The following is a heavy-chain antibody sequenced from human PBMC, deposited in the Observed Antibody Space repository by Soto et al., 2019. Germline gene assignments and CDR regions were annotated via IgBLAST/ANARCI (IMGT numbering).Heavy chain of an antibody. Sequence: GGSLRLSCAASGFTFSSYAMIWVRQAPGKGLEWVSAISGSGGSTYYADSVKGRFTISRDNSKNTLYLQMNSLRAEDTAVYYCAKSMGLELLAFDIWGQGTMVTVSS. D-gene: IGHD1-7*01. V-gene: IGHV3-23*01. J-gene: IGHJ3*02. CDR2: ISGSGGST. CDR3: AKSMGLELLAFDI. CDR1: GFTFSSYA.